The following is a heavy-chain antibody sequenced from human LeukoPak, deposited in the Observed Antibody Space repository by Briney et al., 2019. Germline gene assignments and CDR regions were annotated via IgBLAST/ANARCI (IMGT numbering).Heavy chain of an antibody. D-gene: IGHD2-2*02. CDR2: FSGSNNNT. V-gene: IGHV3-23*01. CDR3: AKSRSGTTSCYNY. CDR1: GFTFSNYA. Sequence: GGSLRLSCAASGFTFSNYAMSWVRQAPGKGLEWVSSFSGSNNNTYYADSVKGRFTISRGNSKNTLYLQMNSLRGEDTAVYYCAKSRSGTTSCYNYWGQGTQVTVSS. J-gene: IGHJ4*02.